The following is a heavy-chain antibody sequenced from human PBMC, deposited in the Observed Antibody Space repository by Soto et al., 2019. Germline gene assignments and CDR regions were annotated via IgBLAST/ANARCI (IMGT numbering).Heavy chain of an antibody. CDR1: GGSITRNNHY. D-gene: IGHD6-19*01. Sequence: QLQLQESGPGLVKPSETLSLTCIVSGGSITRNNHYWGWIRQSPGKGLDWIGSILYSGSTNYNPSLKSRVTLSVETSKNQFSLKMSSVTAADTALYYCARLGSSGWYQGSDFDYWGQGTLVTVSS. CDR3: ARLGSSGWYQGSDFDY. J-gene: IGHJ4*02. CDR2: ILYSGST. V-gene: IGHV4-39*01.